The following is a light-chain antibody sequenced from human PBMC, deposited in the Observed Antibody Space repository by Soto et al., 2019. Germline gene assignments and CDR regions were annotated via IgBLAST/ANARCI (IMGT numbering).Light chain of an antibody. J-gene: IGKJ1*01. V-gene: IGKV3-20*01. CDR3: QQYGSSRWT. CDR1: QSVSSSY. Sequence: EIVLTQSPGTLSLSPGERATLSCRASQSVSSSYLAWYQQKPGQAPRLLIYGASSRAPGIPDRFSGSGSGTDFTLTISRLEPEDFAVYYCQQYGSSRWTFGQGTKVEI. CDR2: GAS.